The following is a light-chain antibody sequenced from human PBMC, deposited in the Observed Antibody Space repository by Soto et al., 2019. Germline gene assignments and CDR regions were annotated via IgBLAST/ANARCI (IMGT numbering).Light chain of an antibody. CDR3: QQYDSSAPMYT. Sequence: EMILTQSPATLSLSPGERATLSCKTSQGISKYIAWYQQKPGQPPRLLIYDASIRATGIPARFSGNGSRTDFTLTITSLEPEDFAVYYCQQYDSSAPMYTFGQGTKLEI. V-gene: IGKV3-11*01. J-gene: IGKJ2*01. CDR1: QGISKY. CDR2: DAS.